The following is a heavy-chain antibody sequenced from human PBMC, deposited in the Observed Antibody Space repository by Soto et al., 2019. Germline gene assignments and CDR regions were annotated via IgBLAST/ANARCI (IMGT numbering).Heavy chain of an antibody. V-gene: IGHV3-74*01. Sequence: PEGSLRLSCAVSGSTFSNDWMHWVRQAPGKGLVWVSHINSDDSSTNYADFVKGRFTIARDNAKNTVYLQMNSLRAEDTAVYYCARDRSYSLDVWGQGTTVTVSS. CDR2: INSDDSST. CDR1: GSTFSNDW. J-gene: IGHJ6*02. CDR3: ARDRSYSLDV.